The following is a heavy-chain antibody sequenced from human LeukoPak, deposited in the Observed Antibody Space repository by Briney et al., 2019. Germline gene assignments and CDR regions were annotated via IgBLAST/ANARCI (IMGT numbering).Heavy chain of an antibody. V-gene: IGHV4-59*01. J-gene: IGHJ3*02. CDR1: GGSISSYY. CDR2: IYYSGST. Sequence: SETLSLTCTVSGGSISSYYWSWIRQPPGKGLEWIGYIYYSGSTNYNPSLKSQVTISVDTSKNQFSLKLSSVTAADTAVYYCARALRYCSSTSCYTGAFDIWGQGTMVTVSS. CDR3: ARALRYCSSTSCYTGAFDI. D-gene: IGHD2-2*02.